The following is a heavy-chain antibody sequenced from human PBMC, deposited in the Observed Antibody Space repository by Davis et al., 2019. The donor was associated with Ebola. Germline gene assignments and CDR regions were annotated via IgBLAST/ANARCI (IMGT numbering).Heavy chain of an antibody. J-gene: IGHJ6*04. V-gene: IGHV3-23*01. CDR2: IDGGGDAT. CDR3: ARSGLSFGVVKYHYGMDV. D-gene: IGHD3-3*01. CDR1: GFTFSSYA. Sequence: GESLKISCAASGFTFSSYAMSWVRQAPGKGLEWVSAIDGGGDATYYADSVKGRFTISRDSSKNTLFLQMSSLRAEDTAVYYCARSGLSFGVVKYHYGMDVWGKGTTVTVSS.